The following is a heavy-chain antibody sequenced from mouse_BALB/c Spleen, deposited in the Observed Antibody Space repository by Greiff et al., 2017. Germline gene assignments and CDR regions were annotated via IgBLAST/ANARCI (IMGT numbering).Heavy chain of an antibody. J-gene: IGHJ4*01. CDR3: ALIYYGNPFYAMDY. CDR2: ISYSGST. V-gene: IGHV3-2*02. D-gene: IGHD2-1*01. CDR1: GYSITSDYA. Sequence: VQLKESGPGLVKPSQSLSLTCTVTGYSITSDYAWNWIRQFPGNKLEWMGYISYSGSTSYNPSLKSRISITRDTSKNQFFLQLNSVTTEDTATYYCALIYYGNPFYAMDYWGQGTSVTVSS.